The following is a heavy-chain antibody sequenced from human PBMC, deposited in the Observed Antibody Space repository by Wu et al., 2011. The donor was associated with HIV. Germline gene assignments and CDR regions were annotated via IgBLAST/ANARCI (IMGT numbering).Heavy chain of an antibody. CDR2: LNPNSGTT. J-gene: IGHJ3*01. V-gene: IGHV1-8*01. Sequence: QVQLVQSGAEVKKPGASVKVSCKASEYTFTSYDINWVRQATGQGLEWMGWLNPNSGTTVIAQQFQGRVAITKSTSTSTAYMELSSLRSEDTAVYYCARGILEISAPFAFDFWGQGTMVTVSS. D-gene: IGHD3-3*01. CDR3: ARGILEISAPFAFDF. CDR1: EYTFTSYD.